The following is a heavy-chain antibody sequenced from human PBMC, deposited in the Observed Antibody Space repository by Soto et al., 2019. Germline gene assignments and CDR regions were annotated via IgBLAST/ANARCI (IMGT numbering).Heavy chain of an antibody. CDR1: GGPMNNYY. CDR2: MGYNGFT. V-gene: IGHV4-59*08. CDR3: ARQGFGELHGLVDV. D-gene: IGHD3-10*01. J-gene: IGHJ6*02. Sequence: QVQLQESGPGLVKPSETLSLTCTISGGPMNNYYCSWFRQPRGQGLEWIGYMGYNGFTRYNPSLRSRVAMSLHTAKNQFSLNLSSVTAADTALYYCARQGFGELHGLVDVWGQGITVTVSS.